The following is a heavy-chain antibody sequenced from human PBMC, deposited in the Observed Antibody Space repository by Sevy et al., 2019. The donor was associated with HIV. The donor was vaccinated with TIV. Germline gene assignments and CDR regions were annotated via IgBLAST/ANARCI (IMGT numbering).Heavy chain of an antibody. V-gene: IGHV4-61*01. Sequence: WETLSLTCTVSGDSVSGGNYYWSWIRQPPGKGLEWIGNIYYSGSTNYNPSLKSRVTISIDTSKNQFSLRLTSVTAADTAVYYCALGLFDYWGQGTLVTVSS. CDR2: IYYSGST. J-gene: IGHJ4*02. CDR3: ALGLFDY. CDR1: GDSVSGGNYY.